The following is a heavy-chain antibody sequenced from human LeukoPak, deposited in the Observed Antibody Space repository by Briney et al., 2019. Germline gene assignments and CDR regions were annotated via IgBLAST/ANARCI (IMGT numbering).Heavy chain of an antibody. CDR1: GDSTSSGSSY. D-gene: IGHD1-7*01. CDR3: ARDKGNYDYFDY. V-gene: IGHV4-61*02. Sequence: SESLSLTRTVSGDSTSSGSSYWSWIRQPAGKGLEWIGRIYTSGSTNYNPSLKSRVTISVDTSKNQFSLKLSSVTAADTAVYYCARDKGNYDYFDYWGQGTLVTVSS. CDR2: IYTSGST. J-gene: IGHJ4*02.